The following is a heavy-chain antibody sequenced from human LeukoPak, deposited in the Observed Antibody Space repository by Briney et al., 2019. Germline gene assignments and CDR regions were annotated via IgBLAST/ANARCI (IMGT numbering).Heavy chain of an antibody. D-gene: IGHD5-18*01. Sequence: SETLSLTCTVSGGSISSSDFYGGWIRRPPGKGLEWIGGIFHSGTTYYNPSLKRRLSISVETSKNHFSLKLSSVTAADTAVYYCAGSYGFFPRFDYWGQGTLVTVSS. CDR2: IFHSGTT. J-gene: IGHJ4*02. CDR3: AGSYGFFPRFDY. CDR1: GGSISSSDFY. V-gene: IGHV4-39*02.